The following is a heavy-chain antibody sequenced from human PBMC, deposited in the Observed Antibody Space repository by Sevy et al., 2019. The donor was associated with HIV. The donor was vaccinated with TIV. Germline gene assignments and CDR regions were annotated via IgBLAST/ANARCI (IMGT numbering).Heavy chain of an antibody. CDR1: GFTFSSYG. D-gene: IGHD2-2*01. Sequence: GGSLRLSCAASGFTFSSYGMHWVRQAPGKGLEWVAVISYDGSNKYYADSVKGRFTISRDNSKNTLYLQMNSLRAEDTAVYYCAKDLEDIVVVPAAENYYGMDVLGQGTTVTVSS. CDR2: ISYDGSNK. J-gene: IGHJ6*02. CDR3: AKDLEDIVVVPAAENYYGMDV. V-gene: IGHV3-30*18.